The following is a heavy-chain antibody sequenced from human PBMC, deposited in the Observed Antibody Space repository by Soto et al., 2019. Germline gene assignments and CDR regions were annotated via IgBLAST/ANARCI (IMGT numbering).Heavy chain of an antibody. J-gene: IGHJ5*02. CDR2: IDWDDDK. CDR1: GFSLSTSGMC. CDR3: ARIRSYGGSGSYYDWFDP. Sequence: GSGPTLVNPTQTLTLTCTFSGFSLSTSGMCVSWIRQPPGKALEWLALIDWDDDKYYSTSLKTRLTISKDTSKNQVVLTMTNMDPVDTATYYCARIRSYGGSGSYYDWFDPWGQGTLVTVSS. V-gene: IGHV2-70*01. D-gene: IGHD3-10*01.